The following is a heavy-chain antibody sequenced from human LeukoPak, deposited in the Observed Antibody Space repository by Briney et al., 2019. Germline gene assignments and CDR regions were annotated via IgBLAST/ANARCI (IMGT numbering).Heavy chain of an antibody. J-gene: IGHJ5*02. CDR2: IYHSGST. CDR1: GGSISSSNW. CDR3: ARDPSYGDYATNWFDP. D-gene: IGHD4-17*01. Sequence: PSETLSLTCAVSGGSISSSNWWSWVRQPPGKGLEWIGSIYHSGSTYYNPSLKSRVTISVDTSKNQFSLKLSSVTAADTAVYYCARDPSYGDYATNWFDPWGQGTLVTVSS. V-gene: IGHV4-4*02.